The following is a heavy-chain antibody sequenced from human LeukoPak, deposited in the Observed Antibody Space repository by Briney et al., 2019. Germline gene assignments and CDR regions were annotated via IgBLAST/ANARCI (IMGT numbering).Heavy chain of an antibody. Sequence: PGGSLRLSCAASGFTFSSYAMNWARQAPGKGLEWVSAISGSGASTYYADSVKGRFTISRDSSKNTLYLQMNSLRAEDTAIYYCAKAALRYQLLSSLDYWGQGTLGTVSS. CDR2: ISGSGAST. D-gene: IGHD2-2*01. J-gene: IGHJ4*02. V-gene: IGHV3-23*01. CDR1: GFTFSSYA. CDR3: AKAALRYQLLSSLDY.